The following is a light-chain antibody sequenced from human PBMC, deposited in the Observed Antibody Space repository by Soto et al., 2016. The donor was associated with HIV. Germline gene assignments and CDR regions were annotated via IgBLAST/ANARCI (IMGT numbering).Light chain of an antibody. CDR1: SLRSYY. CDR3: NSRXSSGNHYV. Sequence: SSELTQDPAVSVALGQTVRITCQGDSLRSYYASWYQQKPGQAPVLVIYGKNNRPSGIPNRFSGSSSGNTTSLIITETQAEDEADYYCNSRXSSGNHYVFGTGTKVTVL. J-gene: IGLJ1*01. CDR2: GKN. V-gene: IGLV3-19*01.